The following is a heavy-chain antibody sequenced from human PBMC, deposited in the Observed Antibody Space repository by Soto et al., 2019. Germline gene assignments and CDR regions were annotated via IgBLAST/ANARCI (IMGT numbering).Heavy chain of an antibody. CDR1: GGSISSYY. J-gene: IGHJ6*03. CDR3: ARTGYCSSTSCPRYYYYYMDV. D-gene: IGHD2-2*01. CDR2: IYYSGST. V-gene: IGHV4-59*08. Sequence: SETLSLTRTVSGGSISSYYWSWIRQPPGKGLEWIGYIYYSGSTNYNPSLKSRVTISVDTSKNQFSLKLSSVTAADTAVYYCARTGYCSSTSCPRYYYYYMDVWGKGTTVTVSS.